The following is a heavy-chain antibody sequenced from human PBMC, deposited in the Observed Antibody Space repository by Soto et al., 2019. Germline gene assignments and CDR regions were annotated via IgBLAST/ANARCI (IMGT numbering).Heavy chain of an antibody. CDR1: GFTFNSYG. J-gene: IGHJ6*01. CDR2: ISYDSTKT. D-gene: IGHD1-26*01. CDR3: ARTRSAWSDFLYYPVDV. Sequence: GSLRLSCAASGFTFNSYGMHWVRQGPGNGLEWVAFISYDSTKTYYADSVKGRFTISRDNSNSALYVQMNSLTGEDTAVYYCARTRSAWSDFLYYPVDVWGQGTTVTVTS. V-gene: IGHV3-30*03.